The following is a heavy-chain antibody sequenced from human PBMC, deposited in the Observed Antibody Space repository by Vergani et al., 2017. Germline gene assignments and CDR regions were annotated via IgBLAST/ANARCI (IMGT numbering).Heavy chain of an antibody. CDR2: ISYDGSNK. CDR3: AKVADPFDY. Sequence: QVQLVESGGGVVQPGRSLRLSCAASGFTFSSYGMHWVRQAPGKGLEWVAVISYDGSNKYYADSVKGRFTISRDNSKNTLYLQMNSLRAEDTAVYYCAKVADPFDYWGQGTLVTVSS. J-gene: IGHJ4*02. CDR1: GFTFSSYG. V-gene: IGHV3-30*18.